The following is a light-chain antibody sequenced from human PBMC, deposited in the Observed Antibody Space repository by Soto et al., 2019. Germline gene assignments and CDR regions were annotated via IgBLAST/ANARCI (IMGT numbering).Light chain of an antibody. V-gene: IGKV3-20*01. CDR1: QSVSSSY. Sequence: EIVLTQSPGTLSLSPGERATLSCRASQSVSSSYLAWYQQKPGQAPRLLIYGASSRATGTPDRFSGSGSGTDFTLSISRLEPEDFAVYFCLQYASPLYTFGQGTKLEIK. CDR2: GAS. CDR3: LQYASPLYT. J-gene: IGKJ2*01.